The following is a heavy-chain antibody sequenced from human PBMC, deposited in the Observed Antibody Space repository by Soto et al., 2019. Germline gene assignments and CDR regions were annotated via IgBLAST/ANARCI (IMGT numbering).Heavy chain of an antibody. Sequence: ASVKVSCKASGYTFTSYYMHWVRQAPGQGLEWMGIINPSGGSTSYAQKFQGRVTMTRDTSTSTVYMGLSSLRSEDTAVYYCARDPLPMEWLLSSDWFDPWGQGTLVTVSS. CDR2: INPSGGST. J-gene: IGHJ5*02. CDR1: GYTFTSYY. CDR3: ARDPLPMEWLLSSDWFDP. V-gene: IGHV1-46*01. D-gene: IGHD3-3*01.